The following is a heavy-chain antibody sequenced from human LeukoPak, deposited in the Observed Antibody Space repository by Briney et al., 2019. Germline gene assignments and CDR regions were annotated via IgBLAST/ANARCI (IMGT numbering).Heavy chain of an antibody. J-gene: IGHJ3*02. Sequence: PGGSLRLSCAASGFTFSSYTMLWVRQAPGKGPEWVASFSYDGSKKNYADSVKGRFTISRDTSRNTLYLQMNSLRPDDTAVYYCARDRHYYESSGFYPEAFDIWGQGTMVTVSS. CDR2: FSYDGSKK. D-gene: IGHD3-22*01. CDR3: ARDRHYYESSGFYPEAFDI. CDR1: GFTFSSYT. V-gene: IGHV3-30*16.